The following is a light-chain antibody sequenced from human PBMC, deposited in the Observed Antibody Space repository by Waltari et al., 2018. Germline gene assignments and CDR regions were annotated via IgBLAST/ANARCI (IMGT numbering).Light chain of an antibody. CDR1: QTIRDN. CDR3: QQYNNWPLT. J-gene: IGKJ4*01. V-gene: IGKV3-15*01. Sequence: EIVMTQSPATLSVSPGERATLSCRASQTIRDNLAWYQQKPGQAPRLLIYGASIRATSIPAGITGSGSGTEFTLTISSLQSEDFAVYYCQQYNNWPLTFGGGTKVEIK. CDR2: GAS.